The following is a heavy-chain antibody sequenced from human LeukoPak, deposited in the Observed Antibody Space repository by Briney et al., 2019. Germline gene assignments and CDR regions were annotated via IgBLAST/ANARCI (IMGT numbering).Heavy chain of an antibody. CDR3: ARGGRHDAFDI. J-gene: IGHJ3*02. D-gene: IGHD3-16*01. Sequence: SVKVSCKASGGTFSSYAISWVRQAPGQGLEWMGRIIPILGIANYAQKFQGRVTITADKSTSTAYMELSSLRSEDTAVYYCARGGRHDAFDIWGQGTMVTVSS. CDR1: GGTFSSYA. CDR2: IIPILGIA. V-gene: IGHV1-69*04.